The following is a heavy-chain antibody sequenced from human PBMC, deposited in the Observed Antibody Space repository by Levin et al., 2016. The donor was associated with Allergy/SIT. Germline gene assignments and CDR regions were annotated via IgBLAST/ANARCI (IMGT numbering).Heavy chain of an antibody. CDR1: GYSISSGYY. D-gene: IGHD6-13*01. V-gene: IGHV4-38-2*01. CDR3: ARGTPGSSSWYVSSYYYYGMDV. J-gene: IGHJ6*02. CDR2: IYHSGST. Sequence: GSLRLSCAVSGYSISSGYYWGWIRQPPGKGLEWIGSIYHSGSTYYNPSLKSRVTISVDTSKNQFSLKLSSVTAADTAVYYCARGTPGSSSWYVSSYYYYGMDVWGQGTTVTVSS.